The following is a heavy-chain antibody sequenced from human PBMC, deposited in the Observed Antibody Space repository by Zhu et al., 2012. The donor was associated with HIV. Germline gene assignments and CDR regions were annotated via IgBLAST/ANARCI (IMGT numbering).Heavy chain of an antibody. CDR2: INHGGST. J-gene: IGHJ4*02. D-gene: IGHD1-20*01. CDR1: GGSFSGYY. Sequence: QVQLQQWGAGLLKASETLSLTCAVYGGSFSGYYWSWIRQPPGKGLEWIGEINHGGSTNYNPSLKSRVTISVDTSKNQFSLKLSSVTAADTAVYFCARTFLNNWNDAPLDHWGQGTLVTVSS. CDR3: ARTFLNNWNDAPLDH. V-gene: IGHV4-34*01.